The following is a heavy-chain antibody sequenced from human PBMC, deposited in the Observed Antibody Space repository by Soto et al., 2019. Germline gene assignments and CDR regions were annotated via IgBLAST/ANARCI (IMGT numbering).Heavy chain of an antibody. J-gene: IGHJ4*02. Sequence: QVQLVESGGGVVQPGRSLRVSCATSGFTFNGYGMHWVRQAPGKGLEWVAVIGHVSNAINYADSVKGRFTISRDNTKNTLFLQLDSLRDEDTAVYYCVRDLRAGKYFENWGQGTLVVVSS. D-gene: IGHD1-1*01. CDR2: IGHVSNAI. CDR3: VRDLRAGKYFEN. CDR1: GFTFNGYG. V-gene: IGHV3-33*01.